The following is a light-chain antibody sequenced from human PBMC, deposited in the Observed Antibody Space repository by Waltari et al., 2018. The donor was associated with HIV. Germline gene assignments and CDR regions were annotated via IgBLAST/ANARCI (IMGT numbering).Light chain of an antibody. J-gene: IGLJ3*02. Sequence: SYVLTQPPSESVAPGQTARISCGGNAIGSENVTWYQQKPGQAPIMVIYNDADRPSGIPDRFSGSNSGNTATLTITRVEAGDEADYYCQMWDSRTDHWVFGGGTQLTVL. CDR3: QMWDSRTDHWV. CDR1: AIGSEN. V-gene: IGLV3-21*04. CDR2: NDA.